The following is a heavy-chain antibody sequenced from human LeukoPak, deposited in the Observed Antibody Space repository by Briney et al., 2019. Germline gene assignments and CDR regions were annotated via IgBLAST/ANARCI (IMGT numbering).Heavy chain of an antibody. CDR3: ARDPGVVPAARHFDY. CDR2: ISSSSSYI. V-gene: IGHV3-21*01. Sequence: GGSLRLSCAASGFIFSSYSMNWVRQAPGKGLEWVSSISSSSSYIYYADSVKGRFTISRDNAKNSLYLQMNSLRAEDTAVYYCARDPGVVPAARHFDYWGQGTLVTVSS. D-gene: IGHD2-2*01. CDR1: GFIFSSYS. J-gene: IGHJ4*02.